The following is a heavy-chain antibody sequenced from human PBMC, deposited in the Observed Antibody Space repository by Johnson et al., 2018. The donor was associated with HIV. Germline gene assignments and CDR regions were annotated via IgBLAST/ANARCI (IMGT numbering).Heavy chain of an antibody. V-gene: IGHV3-53*01. J-gene: IGHJ3*02. CDR3: ARRCSSSSCSHGAFDI. Sequence: VQLVESGGGAVRPGGSLRLSCAASGFTVSSTYMSWVRQAPGKGLEWLSVLYSDGRTYYADSVKGRFTISRDGSKNTLFLQMNSLRAEDTAVYYCARRCSSSSCSHGAFDIWGQGTVVTVSS. CDR1: GFTVSSTY. CDR2: LYSDGRT. D-gene: IGHD2-2*01.